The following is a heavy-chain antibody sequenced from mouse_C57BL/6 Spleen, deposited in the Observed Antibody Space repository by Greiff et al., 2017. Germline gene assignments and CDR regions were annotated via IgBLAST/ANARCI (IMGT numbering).Heavy chain of an antibody. CDR2: ISSGSSTI. J-gene: IGHJ3*01. CDR3: ARVPHGGGYYSWFAY. V-gene: IGHV5-17*01. D-gene: IGHD2-3*01. Sequence: EVQLVESGGGLVKPGGSLKLSCAASGFTFSDYGMHWVRKAPEKGLEWVAYISSGSSTIHYADTVKGRFTISRDNAKNTLFLQMTSLRSEDTAMYYCARVPHGGGYYSWFAYWGQGTLVTVSA. CDR1: GFTFSDYG.